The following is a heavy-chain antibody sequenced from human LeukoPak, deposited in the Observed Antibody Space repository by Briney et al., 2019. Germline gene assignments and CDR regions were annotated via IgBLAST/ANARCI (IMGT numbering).Heavy chain of an antibody. CDR3: ARGLGDTAMVNYYFDY. D-gene: IGHD5-18*01. CDR1: GGSFSGYY. Sequence: SETLSLTCAVYGGSFSGYYWSWIRQPPGKGLEWIGEINHSGSTKYNPSLKSRVTISVDTSKNQFSLKLSSVTAADTAVYYCARGLGDTAMVNYYFDYWGQGTLVTVSS. J-gene: IGHJ4*02. V-gene: IGHV4-34*01. CDR2: INHSGST.